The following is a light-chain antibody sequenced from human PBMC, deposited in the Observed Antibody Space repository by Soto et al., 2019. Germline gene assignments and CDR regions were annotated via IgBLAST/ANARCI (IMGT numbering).Light chain of an antibody. Sequence: QSVLTQPPSASETPGQRVIISCSGSSSNIGSNPVNWYQQLPGTAPKLLVFNNIRRPPGVPDRFSGSKSGTSASLAISGLQSEDEADYYCATWDDSLNGYVFGTGTKVTVL. J-gene: IGLJ1*01. V-gene: IGLV1-44*01. CDR3: ATWDDSLNGYV. CDR2: NNI. CDR1: SSNIGSNP.